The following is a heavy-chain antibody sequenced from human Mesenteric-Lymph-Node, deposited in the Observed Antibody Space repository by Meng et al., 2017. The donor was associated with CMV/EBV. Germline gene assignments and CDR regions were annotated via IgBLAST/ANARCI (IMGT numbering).Heavy chain of an antibody. CDR1: GGTFSSYA. CDR2: IIPIFGTA. V-gene: IGHV1-69*05. D-gene: IGHD6-19*01. CDR3: ARDTEPLAVAGTRPGGGMDV. J-gene: IGHJ6*02. Sequence: SVKVSCKASGGTFSSYAISWVRQAPGQGLEWMGGIIPIFGTANYAQKFQGRVTITTDESTSTAYMELSSLRSEDTAVYYCARDTEPLAVAGTRPGGGMDVWGRGTTVTVSS.